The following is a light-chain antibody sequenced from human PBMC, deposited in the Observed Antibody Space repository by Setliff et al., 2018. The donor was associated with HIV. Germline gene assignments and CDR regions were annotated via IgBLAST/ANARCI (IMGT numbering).Light chain of an antibody. V-gene: IGLV2-14*01. J-gene: IGLJ1*01. CDR2: GVR. CDR1: SSDVGGYNY. CDR3: SSYAITNTLP. Sequence: QSALAQPASVSGSPGQSITISCTGTSSDVGGYNYVSWYQQHPGKAPKLIIYGVRNRPSGVSNRFSGSKSGNTASLTISGLRTEDEGDYYCSSYAITNTLPFGTGTKVTVL.